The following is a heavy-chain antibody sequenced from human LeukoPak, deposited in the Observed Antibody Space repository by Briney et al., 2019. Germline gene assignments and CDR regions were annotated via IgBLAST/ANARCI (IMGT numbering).Heavy chain of an antibody. V-gene: IGHV1-18*01. CDR1: GYTFTSYG. CDR2: ISAYNGNT. J-gene: IGHJ6*02. CDR3: ARVLAEWEDIVVVPAAMPPTAYYYYGMDV. D-gene: IGHD2-2*01. Sequence: GASVKVSCKASGYTFTSYGISWVRQAPGQGLEWMGWISAYNGNTNYAQKLQGRVTMTTDTSTSTAYMELRSLRSDDTAVYYCARVLAEWEDIVVVPAAMPPTAYYYYGMDVWGQGTTVTVS.